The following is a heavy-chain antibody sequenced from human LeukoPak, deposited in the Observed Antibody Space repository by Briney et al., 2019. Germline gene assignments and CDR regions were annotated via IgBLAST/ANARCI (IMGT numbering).Heavy chain of an antibody. CDR3: AELGITMIGGV. CDR1: GFTFDDYG. J-gene: IGHJ6*04. CDR2: INWNGGST. V-gene: IGHV3-20*04. D-gene: IGHD3-10*02. Sequence: GGSLRLSRAASGFTFDDYGMSWVRQAPGKGLEWVSGINWNGGSTGYADSVKGRFTISRDNAKNSLYLQMNSLRAEDTAVYYCAELGITMIGGVWGKGTTVTISS.